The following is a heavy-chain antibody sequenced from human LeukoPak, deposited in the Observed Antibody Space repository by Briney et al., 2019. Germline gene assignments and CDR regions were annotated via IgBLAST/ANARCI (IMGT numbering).Heavy chain of an antibody. Sequence: SVKVSCKASGGTFSSYAISWLRQAPGQGLEWMGRIIPTLGIANYAQKFQGRVTITADKSTSTAYMELSSLRSEDTAVYYCASATGDYYDSSGYYYYFDYWGQGTLVTVSS. CDR1: GGTFSSYA. CDR2: IIPTLGIA. J-gene: IGHJ4*02. CDR3: ASATGDYYDSSGYYYYFDY. D-gene: IGHD3-22*01. V-gene: IGHV1-69*04.